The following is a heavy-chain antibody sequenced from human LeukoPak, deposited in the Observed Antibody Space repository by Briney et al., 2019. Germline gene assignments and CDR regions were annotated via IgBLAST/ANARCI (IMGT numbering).Heavy chain of an antibody. CDR1: GYTFTVYY. CDR2: VNPNSGGT. Sequence: GASVKVSFKASGYTFTVYYMHWVRQAPGQGLEWMGWVNPNSGGTNYAQKFQGRVTMTRDTSISTAYMELSRLRSDDTAVYYCARTYSSGWWPYYGMDVWGQGTTVTVSS. CDR3: ARTYSSGWWPYYGMDV. J-gene: IGHJ6*02. V-gene: IGHV1-2*02. D-gene: IGHD6-19*01.